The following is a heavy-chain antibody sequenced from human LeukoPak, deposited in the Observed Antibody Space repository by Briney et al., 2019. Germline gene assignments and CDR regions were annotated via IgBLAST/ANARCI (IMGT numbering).Heavy chain of an antibody. CDR3: ATVFAEGPNPYYFDY. V-gene: IGHV3-30*02. J-gene: IGHJ4*02. D-gene: IGHD3-10*02. Sequence: GGSLRLSCAASRFTFSNEMNWVRQAPGKGLGWVAFIRYDGSNKYYVDSVKGRFTSSRDNSKNTLYLQMNSLRAEDTAVYYCATVFAEGPNPYYFDYWGQGTLVTVSS. CDR1: RFTFSNE. CDR2: IRYDGSNK.